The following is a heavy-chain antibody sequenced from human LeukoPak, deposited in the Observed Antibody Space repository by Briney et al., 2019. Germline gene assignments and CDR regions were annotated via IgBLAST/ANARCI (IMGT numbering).Heavy chain of an antibody. CDR3: AREWGEDSYYFDY. Sequence: GASVKVSCEASGYTFSSYSIHWVRQAPGQRLEWMGWINAGNGNTRYSQKFEGRVAITRDTSASTAYMELSSLTSEDTAVYYCAREWGEDSYYFDYWGQGTLVTVSS. V-gene: IGHV1-3*01. CDR2: INAGNGNT. J-gene: IGHJ4*02. D-gene: IGHD3-16*01. CDR1: GYTFSSYS.